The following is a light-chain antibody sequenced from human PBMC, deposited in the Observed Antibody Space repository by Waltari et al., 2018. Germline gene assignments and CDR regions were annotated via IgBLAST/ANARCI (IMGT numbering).Light chain of an antibody. J-gene: IGKJ1*01. Sequence: DIQMTQSPSSLSASVGDRVTITCRASQSISSYLNWYQQKPGTAPKLLIDAASSLQSGVPSRFSGSGSGTDFTLTISSLQPEDFATYYCQQSYSTPRTFGQGTKVEIK. CDR1: QSISSY. CDR2: AAS. V-gene: IGKV1-39*01. CDR3: QQSYSTPRT.